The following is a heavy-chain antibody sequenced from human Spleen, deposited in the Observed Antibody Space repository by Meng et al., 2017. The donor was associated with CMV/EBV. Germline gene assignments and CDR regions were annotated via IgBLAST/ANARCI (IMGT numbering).Heavy chain of an antibody. Sequence: QLQLQGSGPGLGKPSETLSLTCAVYGGSFSGYYWSWIRQPPGKGLEWIGEINHSGSTNYNPSLKSRVTISVDTSKNQFSLKLSSVTAADMAVYYCAKDHVVVPAATNWFDPWGQGTLVTVSS. CDR1: GGSFSGYY. CDR2: INHSGST. D-gene: IGHD2-2*01. V-gene: IGHV4-34*02. CDR3: AKDHVVVPAATNWFDP. J-gene: IGHJ5*02.